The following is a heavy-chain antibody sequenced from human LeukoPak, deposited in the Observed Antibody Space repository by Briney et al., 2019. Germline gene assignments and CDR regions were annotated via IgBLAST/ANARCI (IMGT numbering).Heavy chain of an antibody. J-gene: IGHJ5*02. CDR1: GGSISSSSYY. CDR3: ARGINNNYDFWSGYQYNWFDP. CDR2: IYYSGST. D-gene: IGHD3-3*01. Sequence: SETLSLTCTVSGGSISSSSYYWGWIRQPPGKGLEWIGSIYYSGSTYYNPSLKSRVTISVDTSKNQFSLKLSSVTAADTAVYYCARGINNNYDFWSGYQYNWFDPWGQGTLVTVSS. V-gene: IGHV4-39*01.